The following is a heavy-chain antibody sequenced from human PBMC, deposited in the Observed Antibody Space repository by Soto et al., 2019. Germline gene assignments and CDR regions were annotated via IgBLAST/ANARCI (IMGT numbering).Heavy chain of an antibody. CDR3: AREPEDGVPGDY. Sequence: VQLVQSGTEVKEPGASVRXXXXXXGYTFTAHSLHWARQAPGQGLEWMGWIIVSHDWPRYAPQFQGRLTFETDTIGTTSYMHLTRLTPDDTAVYFCAREPEDGVPGDYWGQGTPVVVSS. V-gene: IGHV1-3*01. CDR1: GYTFTAHS. J-gene: IGHJ4*02. D-gene: IGHD2-8*01. CDR2: IIVSHDWP.